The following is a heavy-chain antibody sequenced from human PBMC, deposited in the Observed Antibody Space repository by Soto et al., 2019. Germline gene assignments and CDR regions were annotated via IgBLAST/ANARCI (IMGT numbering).Heavy chain of an antibody. V-gene: IGHV4-4*07. CDR1: GDSFSGYY. J-gene: IGHJ3*02. D-gene: IGHD3-3*01. CDR2: VYTNGHT. Sequence: QVQLQESGPGLVKPSETLSLTCTVSGDSFSGYYWGWIRQPAGKGLEWIGRVYTNGHTDYNPSLKSRVTVSVDTSRNHFSLRLTSVTAADTAIYYCAREGRAIFGVVIIDAFDIWGQGTMVTVSS. CDR3: AREGRAIFGVVIIDAFDI.